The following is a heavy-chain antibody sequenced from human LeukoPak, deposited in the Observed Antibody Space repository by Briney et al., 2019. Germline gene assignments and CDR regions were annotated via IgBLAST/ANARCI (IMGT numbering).Heavy chain of an antibody. D-gene: IGHD3-22*01. J-gene: IGHJ3*02. CDR3: ARAYDYYDSSGYYRSGAFDI. Sequence: GGSLRLSCAASGFTFSSYAMHWVRQAPGKGLEWVAVISYDGSNKYYADSVKGRFTISRDNSKNTQYLQMNSLRAEDTAVYYCARAYDYYDSSGYYRSGAFDIWGQGTMVTVSS. V-gene: IGHV3-30-3*01. CDR1: GFTFSSYA. CDR2: ISYDGSNK.